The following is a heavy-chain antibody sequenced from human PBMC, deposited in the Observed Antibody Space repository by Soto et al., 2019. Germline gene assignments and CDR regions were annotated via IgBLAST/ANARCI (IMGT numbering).Heavy chain of an antibody. CDR2: IYTSGST. D-gene: IGHD3-3*01. Sequence: SEMVSLTRTGGGASTVSLYWGASAQAAGMGLEGMRLIYTSGSTNYNPSLKSRVTMSVDTSKNQFSLKLSSVTAADTAVYYCARGLAYYDFWSGYYPPANYYYGLAVWGQGPTVTV. J-gene: IGHJ6*02. CDR3: ARGLAYYDFWSGYYPPANYYYGLAV. CDR1: GASTVSLY. V-gene: IGHV4-4*07.